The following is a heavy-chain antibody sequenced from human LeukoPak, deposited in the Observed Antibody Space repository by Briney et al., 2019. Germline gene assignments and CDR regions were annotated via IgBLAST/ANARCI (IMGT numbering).Heavy chain of an antibody. CDR2: SRDKGNSYTT. V-gene: IGHV3-72*01. D-gene: IGHD1-14*01. J-gene: IGHJ4*02. CDR3: TRPDDYGDY. CDR1: GFTFSDHY. Sequence: PGGSLRLSCAASGFTFSDHYIDWVHQAPGKGLEWVGRSRDKGNSYTTAYAASVRGRFTISRDDSKNSLYLQMNSLKTEDTALYYCTRPDDYGDYWGQGTLVTVSS.